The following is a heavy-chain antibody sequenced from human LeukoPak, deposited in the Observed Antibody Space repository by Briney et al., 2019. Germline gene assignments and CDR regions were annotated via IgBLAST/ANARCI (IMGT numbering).Heavy chain of an antibody. Sequence: PSETLSLTCDVYGGSFSGYYWGWIRQPPGKGLEWIGEINHSGSTTYNPSLKSRVAISVDTSKNQFSLNLNSVTAADTAVYYCARGRRGYSGYDPHLGDAFDIWAQGTMVTVSS. V-gene: IGHV4-34*01. J-gene: IGHJ3*02. CDR2: INHSGST. CDR1: GGSFSGYY. CDR3: ARGRRGYSGYDPHLGDAFDI. D-gene: IGHD5-12*01.